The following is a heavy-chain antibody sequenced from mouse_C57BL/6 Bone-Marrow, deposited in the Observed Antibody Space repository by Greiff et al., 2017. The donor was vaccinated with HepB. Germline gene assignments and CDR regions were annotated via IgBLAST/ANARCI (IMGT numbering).Heavy chain of an antibody. J-gene: IGHJ4*01. CDR1: GFNIKNTY. V-gene: IGHV14-3*01. CDR2: IDPANGNT. CDR3: ARSVTTVVAHYYAMDY. Sequence: EVQRVESVAELVRPGASVKLSCTASGFNIKNTYMHWVKQRPEQGLEWIGRIDPANGNTKYAPKFQGKATITADTSSNTAYLQLSSLTSEDTAIYYCARSVTTVVAHYYAMDYWGQGTSVTVSS. D-gene: IGHD1-1*01.